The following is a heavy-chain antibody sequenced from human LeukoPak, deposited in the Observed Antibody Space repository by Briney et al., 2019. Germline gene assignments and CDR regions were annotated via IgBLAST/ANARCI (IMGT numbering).Heavy chain of an antibody. D-gene: IGHD3-10*01. CDR1: GGSISSHY. CDR2: IYTSGST. J-gene: IGHJ4*02. V-gene: IGHV4-4*07. CDR3: ARGVYYVSGSYHPHFDY. Sequence: SETLSLTCTVSGGSISSHYWSWIRQPAGKGLEWIGRIYTSGSTNYNPSLKSRVTMSVDTSKNQFSLKLSSVTAADTAVYYCARGVYYVSGSYHPHFDYWGQGTLVTVSS.